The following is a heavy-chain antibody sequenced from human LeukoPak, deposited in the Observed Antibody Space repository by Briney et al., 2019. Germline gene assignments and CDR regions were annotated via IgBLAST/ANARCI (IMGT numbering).Heavy chain of an antibody. J-gene: IGHJ3*02. CDR2: IHYSGST. CDR3: VKSNSRYQPWTLDI. Sequence: SETLSLTCTVSGGSITNYYWSWIRQPPGKGLEWIGYIHYSGSTKYKSSLKSRVTISVDTSKNQFSLKLNSVTAADTAVYYCVKSNSRYQPWTLDIWGRGTMVTVSS. V-gene: IGHV4-59*01. CDR1: GGSITNYY. D-gene: IGHD2-2*01.